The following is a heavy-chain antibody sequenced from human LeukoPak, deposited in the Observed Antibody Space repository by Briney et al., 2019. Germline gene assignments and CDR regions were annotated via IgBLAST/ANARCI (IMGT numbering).Heavy chain of an antibody. CDR3: ARATYGSEFDP. CDR2: INPNSVGT. V-gene: IGHV1-2*02. Sequence: ASVKDSCKPSGYTFTHYFRHWVGQAPGQGREWMEGINPNSVGTNYAQKFQGRVTMTRDTSISTAYMELSSLTSDDTAVYYCARATYGSEFDPWGQGTLVTVSS. CDR1: GYTFTHYF. D-gene: IGHD3-10*01. J-gene: IGHJ5*02.